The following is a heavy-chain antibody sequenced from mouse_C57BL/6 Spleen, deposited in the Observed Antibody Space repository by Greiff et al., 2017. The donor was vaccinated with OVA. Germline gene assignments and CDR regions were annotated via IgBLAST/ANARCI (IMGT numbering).Heavy chain of an antibody. V-gene: IGHV2-2*01. D-gene: IGHD2-4*01. CDR3: ARNWDYDYDVPYFDY. Sequence: VKLMESGPGLVQPSQSLSITCTVSGFSLTSYGVHWVRQSPGKGLEWLGVIWSGGSTDYNAAFISRLSISKDNSKSQVFFKMNSLQADDTAIYYCARNWDYDYDVPYFDYWGQGTTLTVSS. CDR2: IWSGGST. CDR1: GFSLTSYG. J-gene: IGHJ2*01.